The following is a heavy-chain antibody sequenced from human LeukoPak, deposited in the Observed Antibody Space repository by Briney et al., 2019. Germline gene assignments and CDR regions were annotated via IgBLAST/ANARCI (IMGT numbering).Heavy chain of an antibody. CDR2: IYYSGST. CDR3: ARDVDNFLSSYGFFDY. J-gene: IGHJ4*02. CDR1: GGSISSYY. D-gene: IGHD5-18*01. Sequence: SETLSLTCTVSGGSISSYYWGWIRQPPGKGLEWIGSIYYSGSTYYNPSLKSRVTISVDTSKNQFSLKLSSVTAADTAVYYCARDVDNFLSSYGFFDYWGQGTLVTVSS. V-gene: IGHV4-39*07.